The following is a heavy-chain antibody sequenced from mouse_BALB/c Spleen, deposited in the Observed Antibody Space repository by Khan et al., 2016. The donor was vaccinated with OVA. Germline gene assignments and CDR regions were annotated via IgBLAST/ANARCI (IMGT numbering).Heavy chain of an antibody. J-gene: IGHJ2*01. D-gene: IGHD2-10*02. Sequence: EVQLVESGPGLVKPSQSLSLTCTVTGYSITSDYAWNWIRQFPGNKLEWMGFISYSGNTNYNPSLKSRISITRDTSKNQFFLQLNSVTTEDTATYGCGRVYGEDFDYWGQGTTLTVSS. CDR1: GYSITSDYA. V-gene: IGHV3-2*02. CDR2: ISYSGNT. CDR3: GRVYGEDFDY.